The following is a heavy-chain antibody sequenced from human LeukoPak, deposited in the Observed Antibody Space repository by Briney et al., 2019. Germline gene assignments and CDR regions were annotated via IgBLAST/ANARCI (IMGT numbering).Heavy chain of an antibody. Sequence: SETLSLTCAVYGGSFSGYYWSWIRQPPGKGLEWIGEINHSGSTNYNPSLKSRVTISVDTSKNQFSLKLSSVTAADTALYYCAKDISGWHTMNTYFDYWGQGTLVTVSS. CDR3: AKDISGWHTMNTYFDY. CDR2: INHSGST. V-gene: IGHV4-34*01. CDR1: GGSFSGYY. D-gene: IGHD6-19*01. J-gene: IGHJ4*02.